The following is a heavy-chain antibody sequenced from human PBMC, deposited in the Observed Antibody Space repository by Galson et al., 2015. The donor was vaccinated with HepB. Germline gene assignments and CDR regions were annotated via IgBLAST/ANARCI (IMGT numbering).Heavy chain of an antibody. V-gene: IGHV3-30-3*01. D-gene: IGHD3-16*01. Sequence: SLRLSCAASGFTFSRYAMHWVRQAPGKGLEWVAVISYDGSNKYYADSVKGRFTISRDNSKNTLYLQMNSLRAEDTAVYYCAMGREGYYYYYGMDVWGQGTTVTVSS. CDR3: AMGREGYYYYYGMDV. CDR1: GFTFSRYA. CDR2: ISYDGSNK. J-gene: IGHJ6*02.